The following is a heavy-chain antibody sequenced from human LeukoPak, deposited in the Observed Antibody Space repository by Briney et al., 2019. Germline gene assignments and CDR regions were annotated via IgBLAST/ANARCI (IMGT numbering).Heavy chain of an antibody. J-gene: IGHJ4*02. D-gene: IGHD3-10*01. CDR1: GFTFSSYS. Sequence: PGGSLRLSCAASGFTFSSYSMNWVRQAPGKGLEWVSSISSSSSYIYYADSVKGRFTISRDNSKNTLYLQMNSLRAEDTAVYYCAKAREVRYFFDYWGQGTLVTVPS. CDR3: AKAREVRYFFDY. CDR2: ISSSSSYI. V-gene: IGHV3-21*04.